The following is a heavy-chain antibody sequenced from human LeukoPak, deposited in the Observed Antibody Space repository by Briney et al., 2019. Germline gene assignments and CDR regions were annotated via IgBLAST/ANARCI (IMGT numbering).Heavy chain of an antibody. V-gene: IGHV4-59*01. J-gene: IGHJ5*02. Sequence: SETLSLTCTVSGGSISSYYWSWIRQPPGKGLEWIGYIYYSGSTNYNPSLKSRVTISVDTSKNQSSLKPSSVTAADTAVYYCARGPRGSGHYYAWFDPWGQGTLVTVSS. CDR2: IYYSGST. CDR1: GGSISSYY. CDR3: ARGPRGSGHYYAWFDP. D-gene: IGHD3-22*01.